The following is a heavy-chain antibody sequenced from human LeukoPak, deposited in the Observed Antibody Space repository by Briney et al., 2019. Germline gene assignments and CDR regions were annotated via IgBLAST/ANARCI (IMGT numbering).Heavy chain of an antibody. CDR2: IKSKTEGGTT. CDR3: TTDYGGSYGGGY. CDR1: GLTFSKAW. J-gene: IGHJ4*02. V-gene: IGHV3-15*01. D-gene: IGHD1-26*01. Sequence: PGGSLRLSCAASGLTFSKAWMSWVRQAPGKGLEWVGRIKSKTEGGTTEYAAPVKGRFTISRDDSKNTLYLQINSLKTEDTAVYYCTTDYGGSYGGGYWGQGTLVTVSS.